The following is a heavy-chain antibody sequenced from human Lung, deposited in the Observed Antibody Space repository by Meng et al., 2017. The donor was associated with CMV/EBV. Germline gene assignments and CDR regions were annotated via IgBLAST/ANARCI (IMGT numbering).Heavy chain of an antibody. CDR3: AKGGGSWFGP. CDR1: GASMSSDY. J-gene: IGHJ5*02. CDR2: VYHMGNT. Sequence: SXTLSLTCTVSGASMSSDYWSWIRQSPGKGLEWVASVYHMGNTNYNPSLKSRATISLNTSKSQFSLKLISVTGADTAIYNCAKGGGSWFGPWGQGSLVTGAS. V-gene: IGHV4-59*12. D-gene: IGHD3-16*01.